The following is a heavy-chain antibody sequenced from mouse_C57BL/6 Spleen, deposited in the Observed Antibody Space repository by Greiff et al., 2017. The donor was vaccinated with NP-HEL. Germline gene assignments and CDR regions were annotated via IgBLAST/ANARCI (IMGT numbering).Heavy chain of an antibody. D-gene: IGHD2-2*01. CDR1: GFTFSDYG. V-gene: IGHV5-17*01. CDR2: ISSGSRTI. Sequence: EVMLVESGGGLVKPGGSLKLSCAASGFTFSDYGMHWVRQAPEKGLEWVAYISSGSRTIYYADTVKGRFTISRDNAKNTLFLQMTSLRSEDTAMYDCANMVTTDYYAMDYWGQGTSVTVSS. J-gene: IGHJ4*01. CDR3: ANMVTTDYYAMDY.